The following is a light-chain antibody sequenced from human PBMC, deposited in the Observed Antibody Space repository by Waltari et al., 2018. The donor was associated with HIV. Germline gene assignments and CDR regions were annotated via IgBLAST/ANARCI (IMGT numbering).Light chain of an antibody. CDR1: SGHSNYD. V-gene: IGLV4-69*01. Sequence: QLVLTQSPSASASLGASVKFTCTLSSGHSNYDIAWHPQQPEKGPRYLMKLNSDGSHSKGDGIPYRFSGSSSGAERYLTISSLQSEDEADYYCQTWDTGIRVFGGGTKLTVL. CDR3: QTWDTGIRV. J-gene: IGLJ3*02. CDR2: LNSDGSH.